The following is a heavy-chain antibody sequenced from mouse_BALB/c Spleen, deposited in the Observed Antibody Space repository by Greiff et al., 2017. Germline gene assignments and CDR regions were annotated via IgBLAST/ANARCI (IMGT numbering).Heavy chain of an antibody. CDR1: GYTFTDYA. CDR3: AGNPLAY. CDR2: ISTYYGDA. J-gene: IGHJ3*01. V-gene: IGHV1S137*01. Sequence: VQLQQSGAELVRPGVSVKISCKGSGYTFTDYAMHWVKQSHAKSLEWIGVISTYYGDASYNQKFKGKATMTVDKSSSTAYMELARLTSEDSAIYYCAGNPLAYWGQGTLVTVSA.